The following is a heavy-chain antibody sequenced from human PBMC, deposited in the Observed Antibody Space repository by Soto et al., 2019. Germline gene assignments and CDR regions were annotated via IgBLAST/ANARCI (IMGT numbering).Heavy chain of an antibody. CDR2: INHSGST. Sequence: PSETLSLTCAVYGGSFSGYYWSWIRQPPGKGLEWIGEINHSGSTNYNPSLKSRVTISLDTSKNQFSLRLSSVTAADTAVYYCARETYSSGWYYWFDPWGQGTLVTSPQ. CDR3: ARETYSSGWYYWFDP. J-gene: IGHJ5*02. CDR1: GGSFSGYY. V-gene: IGHV4-34*01. D-gene: IGHD6-19*01.